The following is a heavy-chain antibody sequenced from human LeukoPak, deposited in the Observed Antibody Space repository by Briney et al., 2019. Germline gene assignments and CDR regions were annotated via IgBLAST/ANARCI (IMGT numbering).Heavy chain of an antibody. CDR3: ARDVKSRYCSSASCSTDYYHYMDV. V-gene: IGHV3-7*01. CDR1: GFNFNYYW. D-gene: IGHD2-2*01. J-gene: IGHJ6*03. Sequence: GGSLRLSCAASGFNFNYYWMSWVRQAPGKGLEWVASIKQDGTEKHSMDSVEGRFTISRDNSKNTLYLQMNSLRAEDTAVYYCARDVKSRYCSSASCSTDYYHYMDVWGKGTTVTVSS. CDR2: IKQDGTEK.